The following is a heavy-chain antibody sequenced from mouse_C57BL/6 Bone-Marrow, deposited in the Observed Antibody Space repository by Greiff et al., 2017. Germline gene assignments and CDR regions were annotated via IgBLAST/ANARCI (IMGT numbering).Heavy chain of an antibody. CDR1: GYTFTSYW. J-gene: IGHJ1*03. CDR2: IYPGIGST. Sequence: VQLQQPGAELVKPGASVKMSCKASGYTFTSYWITWVKQRPGQGLEWIGDIYPGIGSTNYNEKFKSKATLTVDTSSSTAYMQRSSLTSEDSAVYYGARPYYSNYWDFDVGGTGTTVTVSA. CDR3: ARPYYSNYWDFDV. V-gene: IGHV1-55*01. D-gene: IGHD2-5*01.